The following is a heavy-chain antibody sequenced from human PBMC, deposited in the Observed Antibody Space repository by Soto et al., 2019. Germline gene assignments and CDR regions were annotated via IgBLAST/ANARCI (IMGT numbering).Heavy chain of an antibody. J-gene: IGHJ4*02. Sequence: KASETLSLTCAVSGYSISSGYYWGWIRQPPGKGLEWIGSIYHSGSTYYNPSLKSRVTISVDTSKNQFSLKLSSVTAADTAVYYCARVHYYGSGSYQPYPYFDYWGQGTLVTVSS. CDR2: IYHSGST. CDR1: GYSISSGYY. CDR3: ARVHYYGSGSYQPYPYFDY. D-gene: IGHD3-10*01. V-gene: IGHV4-38-2*01.